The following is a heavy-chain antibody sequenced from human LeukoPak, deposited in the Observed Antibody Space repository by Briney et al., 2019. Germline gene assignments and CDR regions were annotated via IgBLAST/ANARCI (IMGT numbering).Heavy chain of an antibody. CDR1: GGSVNSVTYY. J-gene: IGHJ6*03. D-gene: IGHD3-10*01. V-gene: IGHV4-39*01. CDR3: ARHEANYYYYYMDV. CDR2: IYQGEST. Sequence: SETLSLTCAVSGGSVNSVTYYWPWVRQLPGKGLEWIGSIYQGESTYTNPSLESRVSMSVDTSKKQFSLRLTSVTAADTAVYYCARHEANYYYYYMDVWGEGTTVTVSS.